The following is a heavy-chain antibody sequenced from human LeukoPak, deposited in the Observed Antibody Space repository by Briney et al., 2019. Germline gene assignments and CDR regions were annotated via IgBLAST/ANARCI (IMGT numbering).Heavy chain of an antibody. Sequence: PGGSLRLSCAASGFTFSSYWMSWVRQAPGKGLEWVANIKQDGSEKYYVDSVKGRFTISRDNAKNSLYLQMNSLRAEDTAVYYCARDSVPINYDGSGYDYWGQGTLVTVSS. CDR3: ARDSVPINYDGSGYDY. J-gene: IGHJ4*02. D-gene: IGHD3-22*01. V-gene: IGHV3-7*01. CDR1: GFTFSSYW. CDR2: IKQDGSEK.